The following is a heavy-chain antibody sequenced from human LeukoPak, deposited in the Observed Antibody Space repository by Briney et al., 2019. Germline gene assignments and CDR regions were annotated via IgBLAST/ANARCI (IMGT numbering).Heavy chain of an antibody. Sequence: GGSLRLSCAASEFTFSSYAMTWVRQAPGKGLEWVSAISGSGTNTYYSGSVRGRFTISRDNSNNRLYLQMSSVRAEDTAMYFCAKDTAVILTAPFDSWGQGTLVTVSS. CDR2: ISGSGTNT. D-gene: IGHD2-21*01. CDR3: AKDTAVILTAPFDS. V-gene: IGHV3-23*01. CDR1: EFTFSSYA. J-gene: IGHJ4*02.